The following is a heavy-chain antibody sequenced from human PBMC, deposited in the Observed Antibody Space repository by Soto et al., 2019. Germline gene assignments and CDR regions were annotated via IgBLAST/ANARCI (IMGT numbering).Heavy chain of an antibody. J-gene: IGHJ6*02. V-gene: IGHV4-34*01. D-gene: IGHD1-7*01. Sequence: SETLSLTCAVYGGSFSGYYWSWIRQPPGKGLEWIGEINHSGSTNYNPSLKSRVTISVDTSKNQFSLKLSSVTAADTAVYYCARTILVRTGTTFYYYGMDVWGQGTTVTVSS. CDR2: INHSGST. CDR3: ARTILVRTGTTFYYYGMDV. CDR1: GGSFSGYY.